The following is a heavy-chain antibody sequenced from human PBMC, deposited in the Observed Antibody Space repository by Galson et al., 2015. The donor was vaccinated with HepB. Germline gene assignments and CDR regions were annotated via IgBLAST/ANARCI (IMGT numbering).Heavy chain of an antibody. V-gene: IGHV3-30-3*01. J-gene: IGHJ6*03. Sequence: SLRLSCAASGFTFSSYAMHWVRQAPGKGLEWVAVISYDGSNKYYADSVKGRFTISRDNSKNTLYLQMNSLRAEDTAVYYCTTRVQQGYYYYYYYMDVWGKGTTVTVSS. CDR1: GFTFSSYA. CDR3: TTRVQQGYYYYYYYMDV. D-gene: IGHD1-14*01. CDR2: ISYDGSNK.